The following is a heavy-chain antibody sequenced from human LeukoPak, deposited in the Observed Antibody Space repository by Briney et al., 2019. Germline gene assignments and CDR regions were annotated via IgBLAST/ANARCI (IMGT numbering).Heavy chain of an antibody. Sequence: ASVKVSCTASGYTFTSYDINWVRQAPGQGLEWMGGMNPNSGTTGYAQKFQGRVTMNWNPSISTAYMELGSLRSEDTAVYYCARGPRKYYYGSGDFYYYMDVWGKGTTVTVSS. J-gene: IGHJ6*03. V-gene: IGHV1-8*01. D-gene: IGHD3-10*01. CDR1: GYTFTSYD. CDR3: ARGPRKYYYGSGDFYYYMDV. CDR2: MNPNSGTT.